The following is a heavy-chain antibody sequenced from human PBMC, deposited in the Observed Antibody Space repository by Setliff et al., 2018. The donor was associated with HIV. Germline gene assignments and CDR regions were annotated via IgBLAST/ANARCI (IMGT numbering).Heavy chain of an antibody. CDR2: MNAASGKT. D-gene: IGHD1-26*01. J-gene: IGHJ4*02. CDR1: GYNFSTYA. Sequence: ASVKVSCKASGYNFSTYALHWVRQAPGQRLEWLGWMNAASGKTKYSEEFQNRVSSTRDTSANIGYMELTKLRFEDMGIYYCVRVRVGGSLYFDFWGQGTPVTSPQ. CDR3: VRVRVGGSLYFDF. V-gene: IGHV1-3*03.